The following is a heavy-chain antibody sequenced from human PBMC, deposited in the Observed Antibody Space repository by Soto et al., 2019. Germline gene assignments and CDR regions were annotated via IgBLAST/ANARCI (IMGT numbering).Heavy chain of an antibody. V-gene: IGHV4-30-2*01. Sequence: SETLSLTCAVSGGSISSGGYSWSWIRQPPGKGLEWIGYIYRSGSTYYNPSLKSRVTISVDRSKNQFSLKLSSVTAADTAVYYCARGGSGSYSYWGQGTLVNVSS. J-gene: IGHJ4*02. CDR3: ARGGSGSYSY. D-gene: IGHD1-26*01. CDR1: GGSISSGGYS. CDR2: IYRSGST.